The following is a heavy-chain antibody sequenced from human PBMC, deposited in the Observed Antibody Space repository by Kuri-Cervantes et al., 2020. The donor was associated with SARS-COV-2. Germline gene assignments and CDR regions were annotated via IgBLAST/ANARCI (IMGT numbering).Heavy chain of an antibody. V-gene: IGHV3-30*18. CDR2: ISYDGSNK. CDR3: AKSSGTADGGFDP. CDR1: GFNFSSYG. J-gene: IGHJ5*02. D-gene: IGHD6-19*01. Sequence: GESMMISCAASGFNFSSYGMHWVRQAPGKGLEWVAVISYDGSNKYYADSVKGRFTISRDNSKNTLYLQMNSLRAEDTAVYYCAKSSGTADGGFDPWGQGTLVTVSS.